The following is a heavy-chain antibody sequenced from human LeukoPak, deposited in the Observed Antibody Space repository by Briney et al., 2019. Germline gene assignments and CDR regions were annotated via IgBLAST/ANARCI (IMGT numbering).Heavy chain of an antibody. D-gene: IGHD3-10*01. CDR3: ARGLGSGSYPFDY. J-gene: IGHJ4*02. V-gene: IGHV3-48*02. Sequence: GGSLRLSCAASGFTFSSYGMSWVRQAPGKGLEWVSYISGSSTSIYYADSVKGRFTISRDNAKNSVFLQMNSLRDEDTAVYYCARGLGSGSYPFDYWGQGNLVTVSS. CDR2: ISGSSTSI. CDR1: GFTFSSYG.